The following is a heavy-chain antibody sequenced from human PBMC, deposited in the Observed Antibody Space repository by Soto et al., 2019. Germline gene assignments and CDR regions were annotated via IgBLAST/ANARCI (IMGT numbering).Heavy chain of an antibody. CDR3: AKEGSKWIQLWLTRFDY. CDR2: ISGSGGST. Sequence: GGSLRLSCAASGFTFSSYAMSWVRQAPGKGLEWVSAISGSGGSTYYADSVKGRFTISRDNSKNTLYLQMNSMRAEDTAVYYCAKEGSKWIQLWLTRFDYWGQGTLVTVSS. J-gene: IGHJ4*02. D-gene: IGHD5-18*01. V-gene: IGHV3-23*01. CDR1: GFTFSSYA.